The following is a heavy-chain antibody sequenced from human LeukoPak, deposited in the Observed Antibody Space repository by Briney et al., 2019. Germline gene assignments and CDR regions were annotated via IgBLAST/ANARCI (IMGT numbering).Heavy chain of an antibody. V-gene: IGHV1-69*06. Sequence: ASVKVSCKASGGTFSSYAISWVRQAPGQGLEWMGGIIPIFGTANYAQKFQGRVTITADKSTSTAYMELSSLRSEDTAVYYCATQLYGSGRELDYWGQGTLVTVSS. CDR3: ATQLYGSGRELDY. D-gene: IGHD3-10*01. J-gene: IGHJ4*02. CDR2: IIPIFGTA. CDR1: GGTFSSYA.